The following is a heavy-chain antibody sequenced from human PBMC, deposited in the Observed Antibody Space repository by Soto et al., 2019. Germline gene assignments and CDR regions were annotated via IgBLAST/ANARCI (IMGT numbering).Heavy chain of an antibody. CDR1: GGSISSSNW. D-gene: IGHD3-22*01. J-gene: IGHJ4*02. CDR3: ARVGYYDSSGYPIFDY. Sequence: SETLSLTCAVSGGSISSSNWWSWVRQPPGKGLEWIGEIYHSGSTNYNPSLKSRVTLSVDKSKNQFSLKLSSVTAADTAVYYCARVGYYDSSGYPIFDYWGQGTLVTVSS. CDR2: IYHSGST. V-gene: IGHV4-4*02.